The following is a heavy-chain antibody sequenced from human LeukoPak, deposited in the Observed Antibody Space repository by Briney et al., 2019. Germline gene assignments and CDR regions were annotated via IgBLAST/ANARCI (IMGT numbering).Heavy chain of an antibody. CDR2: IKRTSDGGTT. J-gene: IGHJ4*02. CDR1: GFTFSNAW. Sequence: GGSLRLSCAASGFTFSNAWMSWVRQAPGEGLEWVGRIKRTSDGGTTDYAAPVKGRFTISRDDSKNIVYLQMNSLTTEDTAVYYCATDLLDDWGQGTLVTVSS. CDR3: ATDLLDD. V-gene: IGHV3-15*01.